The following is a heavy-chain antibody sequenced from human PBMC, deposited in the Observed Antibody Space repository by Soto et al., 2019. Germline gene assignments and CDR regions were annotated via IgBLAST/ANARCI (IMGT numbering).Heavy chain of an antibody. J-gene: IGHJ5*02. CDR3: ARDRSISWFFT. Sequence: SETLSLTCTVSGGSISGGSNYWGWIRQPPGKGLEWIGSIYYGGSTYYNPSLKSRVTISVDTSKNQFSLKLTSVTAADTAVYYCARDRSISWFFTCGRGVLVTVSS. V-gene: IGHV4-39*02. CDR2: IYYGGST. D-gene: IGHD1-26*01. CDR1: GGSISGGSNY.